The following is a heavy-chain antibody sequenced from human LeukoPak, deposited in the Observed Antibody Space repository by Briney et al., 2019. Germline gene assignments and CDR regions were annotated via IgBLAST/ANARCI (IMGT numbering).Heavy chain of an antibody. D-gene: IGHD3-10*01. CDR3: AKTGGDSVLYYYYMDV. CDR1: GFTLTSYG. CDR2: IQYDGSNK. V-gene: IGHV3-30*02. Sequence: GGSLRLSCAASGFTLTSYGMHWVRQAPGKGLEWVAFIQYDGSNKDYADSVKGRFTISRDYSKNTLYLQMNSLRAEDTAVYYCAKTGGDSVLYYYYMDVWGKGTTVTVSS. J-gene: IGHJ6*03.